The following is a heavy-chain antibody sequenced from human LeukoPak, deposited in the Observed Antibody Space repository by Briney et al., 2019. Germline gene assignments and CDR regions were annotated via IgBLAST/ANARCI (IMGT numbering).Heavy chain of an antibody. CDR3: ASRHYYDSSGPAPLVSFDI. V-gene: IGHV4-31*03. J-gene: IGHJ3*02. CDR2: IYYSGST. CDR1: GGSISGGGYY. D-gene: IGHD3-22*01. Sequence: PSQTLSLTCTVSGGSISGGGYYWSWIRQHPGKGLEWIGYIYYSGSTYYNPSLKSRVTISVDTSKNQFSLKLSSVTAADTAVYYCASRHYYDSSGPAPLVSFDIWGQGTMVTVSS.